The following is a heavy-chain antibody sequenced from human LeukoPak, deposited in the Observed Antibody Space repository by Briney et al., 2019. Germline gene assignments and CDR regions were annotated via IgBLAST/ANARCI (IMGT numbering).Heavy chain of an antibody. CDR1: GFTFSSYA. CDR3: AKSPYSGSYNPYFDY. J-gene: IGHJ4*02. Sequence: GGSLRLSCAASGFTFSSYAMSWVRQAPGKGLEWVSAISGNGGITYYADSVKGRFTISRDNFKNTLYLQMSSLRAEDTAVYYCAKSPYSGSYNPYFDYWGQGTLVIVSS. CDR2: ISGNGGIT. V-gene: IGHV3-23*01. D-gene: IGHD1-26*01.